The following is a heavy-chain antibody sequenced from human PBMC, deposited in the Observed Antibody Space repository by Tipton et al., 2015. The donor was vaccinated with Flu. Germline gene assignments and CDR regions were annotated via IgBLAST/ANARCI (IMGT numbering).Heavy chain of an antibody. J-gene: IGHJ4*02. CDR2: SRNKAFSYTT. V-gene: IGHV3-72*01. CDR1: GFTFSDHY. CDR3: TTISTLKGFGGDY. Sequence: SLRLSCAASGFTFSDHYMDWVRQAPGKRLEWVGRSRNKAFSYTTEYAASVKGRFTISRDDSKNSLFLQMDSLKTEDTAVYYCTTISTLKGFGGDYWGQGPLVSVSS. D-gene: IGHD3-16*01.